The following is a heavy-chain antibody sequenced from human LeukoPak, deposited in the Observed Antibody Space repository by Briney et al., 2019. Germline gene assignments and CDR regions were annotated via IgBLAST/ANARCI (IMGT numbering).Heavy chain of an antibody. D-gene: IGHD6-6*01. CDR2: INSDGSEG. CDR3: ARSSYSSSSSV. V-gene: IGHV3-7*03. Sequence: GGFLSFPCAVSGLTFRGFWMSWSRQAPGKGREWVASINSDGSEGYYADVVKGRFTISRDNAKNSLYLQINSLRAEDTAVYYCARSSYSSSSSVWGQGTMVTVSS. CDR1: GLTFRGFW. J-gene: IGHJ3*01.